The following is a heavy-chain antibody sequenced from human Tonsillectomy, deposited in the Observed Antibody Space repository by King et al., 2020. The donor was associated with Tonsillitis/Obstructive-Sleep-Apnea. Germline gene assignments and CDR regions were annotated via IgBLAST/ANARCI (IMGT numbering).Heavy chain of an antibody. D-gene: IGHD3-10*01. V-gene: IGHV3-23*04. J-gene: IGHJ4*02. CDR2: ISGSVGST. CDR1: GFTFSTYA. Sequence: QLVQSGGGLVQPGGSLRLSCAVSGFTFSTYAMSWVRQATGKGLEWVAAISGSVGSTFYADSVKGRFTISRDNSKNTLYLQMNSLRAEDTAVYYCAKDRSGSGDYWGQGTLVTVSS. CDR3: AKDRSGSGDY.